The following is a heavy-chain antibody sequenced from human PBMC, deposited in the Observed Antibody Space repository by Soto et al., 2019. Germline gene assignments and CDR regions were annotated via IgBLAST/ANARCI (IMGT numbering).Heavy chain of an antibody. V-gene: IGHV4-59*01. CDR3: ARGWDSSGLFDP. Sequence: ASETLSLTCSVSGASITTYYWSWIRQPPGKGLEWIGSISYSGSTKYNPSLESRVMISLDTSKNQFSLRLTSVTAADTALYYCARGWDSSGLFDPWGQGALVTVSS. CDR2: ISYSGST. D-gene: IGHD3-10*01. J-gene: IGHJ5*02. CDR1: GASITTYY.